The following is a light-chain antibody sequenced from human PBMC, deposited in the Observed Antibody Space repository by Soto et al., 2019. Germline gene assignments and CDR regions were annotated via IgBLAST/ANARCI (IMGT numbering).Light chain of an antibody. Sequence: QSVLPQPASVSGSPGQSITISCTETSSDVGSYNVVSWYQQHPGKAPKLLIYEVSKRPSGVSDRFSGSKSGNTASLTISGLQAEDEADYHCCSYAGSSSAYVFGTGTKVTVL. CDR1: SSDVGSYNV. CDR2: EVS. V-gene: IGLV2-23*02. J-gene: IGLJ1*01. CDR3: CSYAGSSSAYV.